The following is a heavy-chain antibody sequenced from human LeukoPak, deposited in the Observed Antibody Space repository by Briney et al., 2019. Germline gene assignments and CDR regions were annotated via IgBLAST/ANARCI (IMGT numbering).Heavy chain of an antibody. D-gene: IGHD3-22*01. CDR1: GFTFSSYS. V-gene: IGHV3-21*01. J-gene: IGHJ4*02. CDR2: ITSSSSYI. CDR3: ARVLHKRNYDSSDYYGY. Sequence: GGSLRLSCAASGFTFSSYSMNWVRQAPGKGLEWVSSITSSSSYIYYADSVKGRFTISRDHAKNSLYLQMNSLRAEDTAVYYCARVLHKRNYDSSDYYGYWGQGILVTVSS.